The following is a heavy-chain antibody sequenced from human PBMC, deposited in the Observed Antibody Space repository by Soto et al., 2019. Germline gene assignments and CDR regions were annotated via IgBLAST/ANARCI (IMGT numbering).Heavy chain of an antibody. D-gene: IGHD3-10*01. Sequence: LSLTCTVSGGSISSYYWSWIRQPPGKGLEWIGYIYYSGSTNYNPSLKSRVTISVDTSKNQFSLKLSSVTAADTAVYYCARDRLSWFGENYYYYGMDVWGQGTTVTVSS. CDR1: GGSISSYY. J-gene: IGHJ6*02. CDR2: IYYSGST. CDR3: ARDRLSWFGENYYYYGMDV. V-gene: IGHV4-59*01.